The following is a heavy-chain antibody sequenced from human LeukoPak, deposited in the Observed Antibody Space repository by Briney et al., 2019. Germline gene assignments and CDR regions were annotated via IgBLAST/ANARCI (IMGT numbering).Heavy chain of an antibody. Sequence: GGSLRLSCAASGFTFSSYWMSWVRQAPGKGLEWVANIKQDGSEKYYVDSVKGRFTISRDNAKNSLYLQMNRLRAEDTAVYYCARAEFGELYRFDYWGQGTLVTVSS. V-gene: IGHV3-7*01. CDR1: GFTFSSYW. J-gene: IGHJ4*02. CDR2: IKQDGSEK. D-gene: IGHD3-10*01. CDR3: ARAEFGELYRFDY.